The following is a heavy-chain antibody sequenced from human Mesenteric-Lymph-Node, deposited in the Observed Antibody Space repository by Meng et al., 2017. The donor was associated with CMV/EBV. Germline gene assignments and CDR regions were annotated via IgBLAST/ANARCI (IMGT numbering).Heavy chain of an antibody. CDR1: GGSIGSYY. Sequence: GSLRLSCTISGGSIGSYYWSWIRQPPGKGLEWIGYIYNSGSTNYNSSLKSRVTMSVDTSKNQFSLNLSSVTAADTAVYYCVSRRYSGYDYLDWGQGTLVTVSS. CDR2: IYNSGST. D-gene: IGHD5-12*01. V-gene: IGHV4-59*01. J-gene: IGHJ4*02. CDR3: VSRRYSGYDYLD.